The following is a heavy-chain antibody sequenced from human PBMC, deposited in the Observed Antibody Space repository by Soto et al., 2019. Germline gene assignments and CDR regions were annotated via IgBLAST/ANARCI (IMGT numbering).Heavy chain of an antibody. CDR3: AREFYYYESSGRQYYFDY. J-gene: IGHJ4*02. D-gene: IGHD3-22*01. V-gene: IGHV1-46*01. CDR2: INPSGGST. CDR1: GYTFSSCH. Sequence: GASVKVSCKASGYTFSSCHMHWVRQAPGQGLEWMGIINPSGGSTSYAQKLQGRITMTRDTSTSTVYMELTSLRSEDTAVYYCAREFYYYESSGRQYYFDYWGQGTLVTVSS.